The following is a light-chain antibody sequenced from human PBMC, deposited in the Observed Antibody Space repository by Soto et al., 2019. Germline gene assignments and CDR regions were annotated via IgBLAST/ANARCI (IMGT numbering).Light chain of an antibody. CDR3: CSYAGSDTMR. Sequence: QSVLTQPASVSGSPGQSITISCTGTSSNVGSYNLVSWYQQHPGEAPKLMIYEASKRHSGVSNRFSGSKSGNTASLTISGLQAEDEADYYCCSYAGSDTMRFGGGTKLTGL. J-gene: IGLJ2*01. V-gene: IGLV2-23*01. CDR2: EAS. CDR1: SSNVGSYNL.